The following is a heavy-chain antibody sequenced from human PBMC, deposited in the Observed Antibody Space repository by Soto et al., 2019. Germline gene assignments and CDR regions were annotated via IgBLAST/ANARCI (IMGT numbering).Heavy chain of an antibody. CDR2: ISAYNGNT. V-gene: IGHV1-18*01. CDR3: AKPGAGDYPPGYYYYYYGMDV. D-gene: IGHD4-17*01. J-gene: IGHJ6*02. CDR1: GYTFTSYC. Sequence: ASVKVSCKASGYTFTSYCISWVRQAPGQGLEWMGWISAYNGNTKHAQKLQGRVTMTTDTSTSTAYMELRSLRAEDTAVYYCAKPGAGDYPPGYYYYYYGMDVWGQGTTVTVSS.